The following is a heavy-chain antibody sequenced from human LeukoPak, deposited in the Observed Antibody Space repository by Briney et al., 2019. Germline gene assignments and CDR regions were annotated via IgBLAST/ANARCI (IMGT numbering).Heavy chain of an antibody. D-gene: IGHD3-10*01. CDR3: ARRRVGFIDAFDI. V-gene: IGHV3-30-3*01. CDR1: GFTFSSYA. J-gene: IGHJ3*02. CDR2: ISYDGSNK. Sequence: GGSLRLSCAASGFTFSSYAMHWVRQAPGRGLEWVAVISYDGSNKYYADSVKGRFTISRDNSKNTLYLQMNSLRAEDTAVYYCARRRVGFIDAFDIWGQGTMVTVPS.